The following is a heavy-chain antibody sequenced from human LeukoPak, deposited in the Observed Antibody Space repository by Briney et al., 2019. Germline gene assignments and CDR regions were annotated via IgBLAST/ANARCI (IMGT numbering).Heavy chain of an antibody. CDR2: IYYSENT. J-gene: IGHJ4*02. CDR3: AGGNFYDSSGHPYHFHY. V-gene: IGHV4-59*01. Sequence: PSETLPLTRTVSGVSISSYYWSWIRQPPGKGLEWIGYIYYSENTNYNSSLKSRVTISEDTSKNQFSLNLTSVTAADTAVYYCAGGNFYDSSGHPYHFHYWGQGTLVTVPS. CDR1: GVSISSYY. D-gene: IGHD3-22*01.